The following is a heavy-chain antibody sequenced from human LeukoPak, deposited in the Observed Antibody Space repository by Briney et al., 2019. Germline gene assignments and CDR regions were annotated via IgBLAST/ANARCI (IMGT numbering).Heavy chain of an antibody. V-gene: IGHV3-9*01. CDR2: ISWNSGSI. Sequence: GGSLRLSCAASGFTFDDYAMHWVRQAPGKGLEWVSGISWNSGSIGYADSVKGRFTISRDNAKNSLYLQMDSLRAEDTALYYRAKATWGYCSSTSWRTDFDYWGEGTLVTVSS. J-gene: IGHJ4*02. D-gene: IGHD2-2*01. CDR3: AKATWGYCSSTSWRTDFDY. CDR1: GFTFDDYA.